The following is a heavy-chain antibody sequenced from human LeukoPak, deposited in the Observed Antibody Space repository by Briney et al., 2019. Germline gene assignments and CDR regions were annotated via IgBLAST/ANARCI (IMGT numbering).Heavy chain of an antibody. CDR2: INPNSGGT. CDR1: GYTFTGYY. J-gene: IGHJ4*02. CDR3: ARGGAFYDSSGYPN. V-gene: IGHV1-2*02. Sequence: GASVKVSCKASGYTFTGYYMHWVRQAPGQGLEWMGWINPNSGGTNYAQKFQSRVTMTRDTSISTAYMELSRLRSDDTAVYYCARGGAFYDSSGYPNWGQGTLVTVSS. D-gene: IGHD3-22*01.